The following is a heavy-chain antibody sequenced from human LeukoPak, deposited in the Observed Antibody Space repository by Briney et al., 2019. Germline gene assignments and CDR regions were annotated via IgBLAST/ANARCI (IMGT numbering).Heavy chain of an antibody. J-gene: IGHJ5*02. D-gene: IGHD6-13*01. CDR2: MNPNSGNT. Sequence: GASVKVSCKAFGYTFTSYDINWVRQATGQGLEWMGWMNPNSGNTGYAQKFQGRVTITRNTSISTAYMELSSLRSEDTAVYYCARGLGIAAPFDPWGQGTLVTVSS. CDR3: ARGLGIAAPFDP. V-gene: IGHV1-8*03. CDR1: GYTFTSYD.